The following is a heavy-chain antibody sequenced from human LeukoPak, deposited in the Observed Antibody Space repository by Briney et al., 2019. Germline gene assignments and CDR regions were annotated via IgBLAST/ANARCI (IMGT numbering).Heavy chain of an antibody. CDR1: GFTFSSYG. CDR3: AREGRCGGDCYYDY. Sequence: QPGGSLRLSCAASGFTFSSYGMHWVRQAPGKGLEWVAVIWYDGSNKYYADSVKGRFTISRDNSKNSLYLQMNSLRPEDTAVYYCAREGRCGGDCYYDYWGQGTLVTVSS. J-gene: IGHJ4*02. CDR2: IWYDGSNK. V-gene: IGHV3-33*01. D-gene: IGHD2-21*02.